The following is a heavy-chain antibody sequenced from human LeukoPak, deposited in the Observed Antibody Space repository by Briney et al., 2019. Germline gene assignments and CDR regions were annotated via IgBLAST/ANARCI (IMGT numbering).Heavy chain of an antibody. CDR2: IYYSGST. V-gene: IGHV4-59*01. CDR3: ARGEWLLPYFDY. Sequence: PSETLSLTCTVSGGSISSYYWSWIRQPPGKGLEWIGYIYYSGSTNYDPSLKSRVTISVDTSKNQFPLKLSSVTAADTAVYYCARGEWLLPYFDYWGQGTLVTVSS. J-gene: IGHJ4*02. D-gene: IGHD3-3*01. CDR1: GGSISSYY.